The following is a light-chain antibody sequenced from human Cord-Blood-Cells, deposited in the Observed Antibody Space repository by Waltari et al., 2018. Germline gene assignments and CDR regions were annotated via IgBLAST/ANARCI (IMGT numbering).Light chain of an antibody. V-gene: IGKV1-27*01. J-gene: IGKJ1*01. Sequence: DIQMTQAPSSLSASVGERVTITCRASQGISNYVAWYQQKPGKVPKLLIYAASTLQSGVPSRFSGSGSGTDFTLTISSLQPEDVATYYCQKYNSAPRTFGQGTKVEIK. CDR1: QGISNY. CDR2: AAS. CDR3: QKYNSAPRT.